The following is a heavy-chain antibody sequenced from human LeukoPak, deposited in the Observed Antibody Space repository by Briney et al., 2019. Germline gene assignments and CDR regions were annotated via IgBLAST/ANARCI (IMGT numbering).Heavy chain of an antibody. D-gene: IGHD5-18*01. V-gene: IGHV3-21*01. CDR2: ISSSSSYI. CDR3: ARDLGVDTTMIFFDY. J-gene: IGHJ4*02. Sequence: GGSLRLSCAASGFTFSSYSMNWVRQAPGKGLEWVSSISSSSSYIYYADSVKGRFTISRDNAKNSLYLQMNSLRAEDTAVYYCARDLGVDTTMIFFDYWGQGSLVTVSS. CDR1: GFTFSSYS.